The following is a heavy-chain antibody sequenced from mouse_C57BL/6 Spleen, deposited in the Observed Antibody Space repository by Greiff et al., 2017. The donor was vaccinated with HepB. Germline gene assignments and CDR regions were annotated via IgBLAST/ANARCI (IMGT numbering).Heavy chain of an antibody. CDR3: ARSIYYDYDGGAWFAY. CDR2: IGPGSGST. CDR1: GYTFTDYY. Sequence: QVQLKQSGAELVKPGASVKISCKASGYTFTDYYINWVKQRPGQGLEWIGKIGPGSGSTYYNEKFKGKATLTADKSSSTAYMQLSSLTSEDSAVYFCARSIYYDYDGGAWFAYWGQGTLVTVSA. V-gene: IGHV1-77*01. J-gene: IGHJ3*01. D-gene: IGHD2-4*01.